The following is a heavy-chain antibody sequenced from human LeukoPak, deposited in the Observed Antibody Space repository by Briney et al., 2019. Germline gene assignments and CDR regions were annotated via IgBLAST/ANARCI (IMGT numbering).Heavy chain of an antibody. J-gene: IGHJ5*02. CDR3: ARDFEVHDYVP. CDR2: INPNSCGT. Sequence: ASVKVSCKASGYTFTGYYMHWVRQAPGQGLEWMGWINPNSCGTNYAQKFQGRVTMTRDTSISTAYMELSRLRSDDTAEYYCARDFEVHDYVPWGQGTLVTVSS. D-gene: IGHD3-16*01. V-gene: IGHV1-2*02. CDR1: GYTFTGYY.